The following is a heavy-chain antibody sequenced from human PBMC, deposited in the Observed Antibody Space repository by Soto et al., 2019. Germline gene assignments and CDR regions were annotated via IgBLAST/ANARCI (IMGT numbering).Heavy chain of an antibody. Sequence: QVHLLLQSGAEVKKPGSSVKVSCKASGGTPSNSAISWVRQAPGQGLEWMGGIIPVFGLVKYAQNFQGRVTITVDESTNKAYMELSSLRHEDTAVYYCAGGRIVVVGSRAYYGMDVWGQGTTVTVSS. CDR2: IIPVFGLV. V-gene: IGHV1-69*01. J-gene: IGHJ6*02. CDR3: AGGRIVVVGSRAYYGMDV. D-gene: IGHD3-22*01. CDR1: GGTPSNSA.